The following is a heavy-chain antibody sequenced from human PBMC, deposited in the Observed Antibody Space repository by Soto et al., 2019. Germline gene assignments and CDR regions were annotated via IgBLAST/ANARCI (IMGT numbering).Heavy chain of an antibody. Sequence: SETXSLSCAVYVVSFIVYYGILIRQPPGKGLEFIGEINHSGSTNYNPSLKSRVTISVDTSKNQFSLKMSSVTAADTAVYYCARYLDYYYDSRVEMAYWGQGTLVTVSS. D-gene: IGHD3-22*01. V-gene: IGHV4-34*01. J-gene: IGHJ4*02. CDR1: VVSFIVYY. CDR3: ARYLDYYYDSRVEMAY. CDR2: INHSGST.